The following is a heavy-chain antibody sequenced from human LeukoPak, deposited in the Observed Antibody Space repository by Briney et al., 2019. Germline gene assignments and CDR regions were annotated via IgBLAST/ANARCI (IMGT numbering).Heavy chain of an antibody. Sequence: SETLSLTCTVSGGSISSSSYYWGWIRQPPGKGLEWIGSIYYSGSTYYNPSLKSRVTISVDTSKNQFSLKLSSVTAADTAVYYCARDGGTDWGQGTLVTVSS. CDR2: IYYSGST. CDR3: ARDGGTD. D-gene: IGHD3/OR15-3a*01. J-gene: IGHJ4*02. V-gene: IGHV4-39*07. CDR1: GGSISSSSYY.